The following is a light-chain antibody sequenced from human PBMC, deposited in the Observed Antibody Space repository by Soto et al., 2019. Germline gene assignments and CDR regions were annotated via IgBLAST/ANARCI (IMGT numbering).Light chain of an antibody. CDR2: LGS. CDR1: QSLLYSNGYYY. J-gene: IGKJ1*01. V-gene: IGKV2-28*01. CDR3: MKALQTRT. Sequence: EIVVTQSPLSLSVTPGEPASISCRSSQSLLYSNGYYYLDWYLQKPGQSPQLLIYLGSNRASGVPDRISGSGSRTDFTLRLTRVEAEDVRIYYCMKALQTRTFGQGTKVDSK.